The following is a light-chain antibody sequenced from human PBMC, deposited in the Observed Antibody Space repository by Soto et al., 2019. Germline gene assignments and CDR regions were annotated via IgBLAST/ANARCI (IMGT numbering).Light chain of an antibody. CDR3: QQYDVDSGT. CDR1: QSIGVW. Sequence: DIQMTQSPSTLSSFVGDRVTITCRASQSIGVWLAWYQQKPAKAPKLLIYDASNLQTGVPSRFSGSGSGTEFTLTISSIQPDDFATSYCQQYDVDSGTFGQGTKVDIK. V-gene: IGKV1-5*01. J-gene: IGKJ1*01. CDR2: DAS.